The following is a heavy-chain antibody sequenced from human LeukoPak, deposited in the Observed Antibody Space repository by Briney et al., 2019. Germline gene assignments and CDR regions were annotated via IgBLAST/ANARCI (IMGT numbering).Heavy chain of an antibody. CDR2: IYYDGST. CDR3: AGDYGDVQFDY. V-gene: IGHV4-59*01. D-gene: IGHD4-17*01. CDR1: GGSIISYY. J-gene: IGHJ4*02. Sequence: PSETLSLTCTVSGGSIISYYWSWIRQPPGKGLEWIGYIYYDGSTNYNPSLKSRVTISLDTSKNQFSLKLSSAAAADTAVYYCAGDYGDVQFDYWGQGTLVTVSS.